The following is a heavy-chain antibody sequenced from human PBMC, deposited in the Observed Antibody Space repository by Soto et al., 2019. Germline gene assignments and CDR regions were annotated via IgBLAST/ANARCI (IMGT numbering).Heavy chain of an antibody. CDR2: IIPIFGIA. CDR1: GGTFSRYS. J-gene: IGHJ6*02. Sequence: QVQLVQSGAEVKKPGSSVKVSCKASGGTFSRYSITWVRQAPGHGLEWIGRIIPIFGIASYAQKFQGRVTITADESPSTAYMERSRLRSEDTAVYYCAREDRDRETGLVPAAIDGMDVWGQGTTVTVSS. CDR3: AREDRDRETGLVPAAIDGMDV. D-gene: IGHD2-2*01. V-gene: IGHV1-69*08.